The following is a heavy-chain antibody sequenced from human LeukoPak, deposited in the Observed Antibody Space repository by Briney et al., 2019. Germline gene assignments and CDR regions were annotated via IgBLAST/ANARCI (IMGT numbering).Heavy chain of an antibody. V-gene: IGHV3-7*01. CDR3: ATDRDWTLLDY. CDR2: IKQDGSEK. J-gene: IGHJ4*02. D-gene: IGHD1-1*01. Sequence: GGSLRLSCTATGFTFSSNWMSWVRQAPGKGLEWVANIKQDGSEKNYVDSVKGRFTISRDNAKNSLYLQMNSLRAEDTAVYYCATDRDWTLLDYWGQGTLVTVSS. CDR1: GFTFSSNW.